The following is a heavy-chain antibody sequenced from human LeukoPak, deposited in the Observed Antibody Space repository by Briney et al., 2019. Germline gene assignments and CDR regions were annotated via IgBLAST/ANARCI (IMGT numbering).Heavy chain of an antibody. Sequence: GGSLRLSCAASGFTFSSYAMSWVRQAPGRGLEWVSAISGSGVSTYYADSVKGRFTISRDNSKNTLYLQMNSLRAEDTAVYYCAKGYGSGSYSFDYWGQGTLVTVSS. J-gene: IGHJ4*02. CDR3: AKGYGSGSYSFDY. D-gene: IGHD3-10*01. CDR2: ISGSGVST. V-gene: IGHV3-23*01. CDR1: GFTFSSYA.